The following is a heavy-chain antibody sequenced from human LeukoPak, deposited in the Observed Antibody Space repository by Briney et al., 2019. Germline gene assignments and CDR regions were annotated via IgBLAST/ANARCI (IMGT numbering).Heavy chain of an antibody. J-gene: IGHJ6*03. CDR2: IKQDGSEK. V-gene: IGHV3-7*01. D-gene: IGHD6-19*01. Sequence: GGSLRLSCAASGFTFSSYWMSWVRQAPGKGLEWVANIKQDGSEKYYVDSVKGRFTISRDNAKNSLYLQMNSLRAEDTAVYYCARESGSGSVNYYYYMDVWGKGTTVTISS. CDR1: GFTFSSYW. CDR3: ARESGSGSVNYYYYMDV.